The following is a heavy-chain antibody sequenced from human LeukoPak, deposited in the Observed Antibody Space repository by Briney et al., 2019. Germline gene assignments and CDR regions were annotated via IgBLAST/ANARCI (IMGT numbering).Heavy chain of an antibody. CDR3: AKHGDNVWGSFRFGLDY. CDR2: IIGSGNSI. J-gene: IGHJ4*02. CDR1: GFTFNTYA. V-gene: IGHV3-23*01. Sequence: GGSLRLSCAAFGFTFNTYAMSWVRQAPGKGLEWVSLIIGSGNSIHYADSVKGRFTISRDNFKNTVFLQLNSLRPEDTAVYYCAKHGDNVWGSFRFGLDYWGQGTLVTVSS. D-gene: IGHD3-16*02.